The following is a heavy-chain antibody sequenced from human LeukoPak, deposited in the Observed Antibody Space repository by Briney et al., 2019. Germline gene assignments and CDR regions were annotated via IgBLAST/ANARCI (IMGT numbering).Heavy chain of an antibody. D-gene: IGHD1-20*01. J-gene: IGHJ4*02. V-gene: IGHV3-9*01. CDR2: ISWNSGSI. CDR3: AKGSIYNWNDADFDY. CDR1: GFTFDDYA. Sequence: GGSLRLSCAASGFTFDDYAMHWVRQAPGKGLEWVSGISWNSGSIGYADSVKGRFTISRDNAKNPLYLQMNSLRAEDTALYYCAKGSIYNWNDADFDYWGQGTLVTVSS.